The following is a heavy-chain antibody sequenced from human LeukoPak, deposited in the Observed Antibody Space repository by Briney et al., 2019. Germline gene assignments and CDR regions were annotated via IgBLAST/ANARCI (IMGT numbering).Heavy chain of an antibody. CDR2: IYSGGST. CDR3: ARQKYSSGPDY. V-gene: IGHV3-66*04. J-gene: IGHJ4*02. D-gene: IGHD6-19*01. Sequence: QPGRSLRLSCAASGFTFSSYGMHWVRQAPGKGLEWVSVIYSGGSTYYADSVKGRFTISRDNSKNMLYLQMNSLRAEDTAVYYCARQKYSSGPDYWGQGTLVTVSS. CDR1: GFTFSSYG.